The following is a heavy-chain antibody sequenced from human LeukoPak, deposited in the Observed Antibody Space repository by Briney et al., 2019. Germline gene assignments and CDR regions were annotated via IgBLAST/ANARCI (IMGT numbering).Heavy chain of an antibody. CDR2: FDPEDGET. CDR3: ATGYNDYGDSSFSWYDAFDI. CDR1: GYTLTELS. Sequence: GSVNVSCKVSGYTLTELSMHWVRQAPGKGLEWMGGFDPEDGETIYAQKFQGRVTMTEDTSTDTAYMELSSLRSEDTAVYYCATGYNDYGDSSFSWYDAFDIWGQGTMVTVSS. V-gene: IGHV1-24*01. J-gene: IGHJ3*02. D-gene: IGHD4-17*01.